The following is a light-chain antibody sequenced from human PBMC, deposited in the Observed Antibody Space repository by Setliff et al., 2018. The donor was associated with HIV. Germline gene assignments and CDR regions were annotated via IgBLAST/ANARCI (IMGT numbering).Light chain of an antibody. CDR1: SSDVGSYDL. J-gene: IGLJ2*01. CDR3: CSYATSSTSFVL. V-gene: IGLV2-23*02. CDR2: EVS. Sequence: QSALPQPASVSGSPGQSITISCTGTSSDVGSYDLVSWYQQHPGKAPKLMIYEVSKRPSGVSNRFSGSKSGNTASLTISGLQAEDEADYYCCSYATSSTSFVLFGGGTKVTVL.